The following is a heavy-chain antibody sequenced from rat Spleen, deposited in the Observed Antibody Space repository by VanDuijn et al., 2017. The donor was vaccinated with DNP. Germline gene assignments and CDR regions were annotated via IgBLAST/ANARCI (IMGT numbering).Heavy chain of an antibody. Sequence: EVQLVESGGGLVQPGRSLKLSCAASGFTFSDYNMAWVRQPPKKGLEWVGTITYDGSNTDYRDSVKGRFTMSRDNAKGSLDLQMDSLRSEDTAIYYCTTADFWGQGLMVTVSS. V-gene: IGHV5-7*01. CDR3: TTADF. J-gene: IGHJ2*01. CDR1: GFTFSDYN. CDR2: ITYDGSNT.